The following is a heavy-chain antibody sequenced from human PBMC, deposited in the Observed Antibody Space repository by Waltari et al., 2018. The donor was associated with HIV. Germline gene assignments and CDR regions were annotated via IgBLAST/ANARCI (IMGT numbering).Heavy chain of an antibody. J-gene: IGHJ3*01. CDR1: GFRVSDFG. V-gene: IGHV3-33*01. D-gene: IGHD6-13*01. CDR3: ARVPFASSWSADSFDV. Sequence: VQLEESGGGVVQRGRSRRLSCAASGFRVSDFGMHWVRQATGKGLQWVAVIWYDGSKKEYSDSVKGRFTISKDNSKNTLFLQMNSLRVDDTAVYFCARVPFASSWSADSFDVWGPGTRITVSS. CDR2: IWYDGSKK.